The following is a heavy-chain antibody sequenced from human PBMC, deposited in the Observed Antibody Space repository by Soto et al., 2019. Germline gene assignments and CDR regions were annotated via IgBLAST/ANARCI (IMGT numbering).Heavy chain of an antibody. V-gene: IGHV3-30-3*01. CDR3: ARDREGYSGFDYPAY. J-gene: IGHJ4*02. CDR1: GLTFSRYA. CDR2: ISYGGSNK. Sequence: QVQLVESGGGVVQPGRSLRLSCAASGLTFSRYAMHWVRQAPGKGLEWVAIISYGGSNKYYADSVRGRFTISRDNSNTTLYLPMNSLRAEDTAVYYCARDREGYSGFDYPAYWGQGTLVTVSS. D-gene: IGHD5-12*01.